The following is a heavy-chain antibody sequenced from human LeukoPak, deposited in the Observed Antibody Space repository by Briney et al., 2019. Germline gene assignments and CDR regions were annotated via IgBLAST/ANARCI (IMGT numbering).Heavy chain of an antibody. CDR3: ARGYNWNRHWYFDL. Sequence: SETLSLTCTVSGGSISSGGYYWSWIRQHPGKGLEWIGYIYYSGSTYYNPSLKSRVTISVDTSKNQFSLKLSSVTAADTAVYYCARGYNWNRHWYFDLWGRGTLVTVSS. CDR1: GGSISSGGYY. V-gene: IGHV4-31*03. CDR2: IYYSGST. D-gene: IGHD1-20*01. J-gene: IGHJ2*01.